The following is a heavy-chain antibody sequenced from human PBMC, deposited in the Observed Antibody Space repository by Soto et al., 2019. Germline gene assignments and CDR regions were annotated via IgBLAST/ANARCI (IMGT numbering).Heavy chain of an antibody. D-gene: IGHD3-16*01. V-gene: IGHV4-34*01. CDR2: INHSGST. CDR3: ARGADYDYIWGSYIDY. J-gene: IGHJ4*02. Sequence: QVQLQQWGAGLLKPSETLSLTCAVYGGSFSGYYWSWIRQPPGKGLEWIGEINHSGSTNYNPSLKSRVTISVDTSKNQFSLKLSPVTAADTAVYYCARGADYDYIWGSYIDYWGQGTLVTVSS. CDR1: GGSFSGYY.